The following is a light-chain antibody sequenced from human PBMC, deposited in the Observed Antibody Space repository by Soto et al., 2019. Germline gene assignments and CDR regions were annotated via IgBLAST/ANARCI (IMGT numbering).Light chain of an antibody. Sequence: QPVLTQSPSASASRGASVKLTCTLSSGHSSYAIAWHQQQPEKGPRYLMKFNSDGSHSKGDGIPDRFSGSSSGAERYLTISSLQSEDEADYYCQTWGTGIVVFGGGTKLTVL. V-gene: IGLV4-69*01. CDR1: SGHSSYA. CDR2: FNSDGSH. J-gene: IGLJ2*01. CDR3: QTWGTGIVV.